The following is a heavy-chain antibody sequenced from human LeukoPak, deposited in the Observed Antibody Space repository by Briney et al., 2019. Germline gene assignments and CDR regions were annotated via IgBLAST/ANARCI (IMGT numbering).Heavy chain of an antibody. D-gene: IGHD3-10*01. J-gene: IGHJ4*02. Sequence: GGSLRLSCAASGFTFSSYGMSWVRQAPGKGLEWVAVISYDGSNKYYADSVKGRFTISRDNSKNTLYLQMNSLRAEDTAVYYCAKAGVGFDYWGQGTLVTVSS. CDR1: GFTFSSYG. CDR2: ISYDGSNK. V-gene: IGHV3-30*18. CDR3: AKAGVGFDY.